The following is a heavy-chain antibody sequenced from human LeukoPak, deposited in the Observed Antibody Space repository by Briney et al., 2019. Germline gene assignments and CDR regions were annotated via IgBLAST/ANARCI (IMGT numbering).Heavy chain of an antibody. CDR1: GYSFTSYW. CDR3: ARQGRFLEWFHDDY. J-gene: IGHJ4*02. Sequence: GESLKISCKGSGYSFTSYWIGWVRQMPGKGLDWMGIIYPGDSDTIYSPSFQGQVTISADKSISTAYLQWSSLKASDSAMYYCARQGRFLEWFHDDYWGQGTLVTVSS. D-gene: IGHD3-3*01. CDR2: IYPGDSDT. V-gene: IGHV5-51*01.